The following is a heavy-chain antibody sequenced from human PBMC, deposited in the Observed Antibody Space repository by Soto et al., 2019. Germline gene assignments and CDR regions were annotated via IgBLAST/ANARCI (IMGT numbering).Heavy chain of an antibody. D-gene: IGHD3-22*01. Sequence: NPSETLSLTCAVYGGSFSGYYWSWIRQPPGKGLEWIGEINHSGSTNYNPSLKSRVTISVDTSKNQFSLKLSSVTAADTAVYYCARGAGRKRTYYYDSSGFTFDYWGQGTLVTVSS. J-gene: IGHJ4*02. V-gene: IGHV4-34*01. CDR1: GGSFSGYY. CDR2: INHSGST. CDR3: ARGAGRKRTYYYDSSGFTFDY.